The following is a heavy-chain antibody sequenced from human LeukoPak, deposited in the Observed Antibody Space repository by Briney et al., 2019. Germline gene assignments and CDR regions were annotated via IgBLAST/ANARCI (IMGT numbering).Heavy chain of an antibody. J-gene: IGHJ4*02. CDR2: INSHNGGT. Sequence: ASVKVSCKASGYSFVFFGVSWVRQAPGQGLEWMGWINSHNGGTKYAERLQGRVFMTTDTSTSTSYMELRSLRSDDTAVYYCARAVSGSLYGDFDFWGQGTLVTVSS. CDR1: GYSFVFFG. D-gene: IGHD1-26*01. CDR3: ARAVSGSLYGDFDF. V-gene: IGHV1-18*01.